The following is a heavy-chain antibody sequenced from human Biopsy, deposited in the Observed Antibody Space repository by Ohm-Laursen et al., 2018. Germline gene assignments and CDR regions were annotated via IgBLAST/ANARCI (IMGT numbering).Heavy chain of an antibody. J-gene: IGHJ6*02. Sequence: SLRLSCTASGFSFDNYVMHWVRQAPGKGLEWVSGISWNSDSIGYADSVKGRFTISRDNAKNSLYLQTNSLRSEDTALYYCAKDRYPSSWHYYYGMDVWGQGTTVTVSS. D-gene: IGHD6-13*01. V-gene: IGHV3-9*01. CDR1: GFSFDNYV. CDR3: AKDRYPSSWHYYYGMDV. CDR2: ISWNSDSI.